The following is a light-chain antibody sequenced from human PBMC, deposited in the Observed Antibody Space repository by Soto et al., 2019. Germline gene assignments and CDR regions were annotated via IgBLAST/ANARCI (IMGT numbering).Light chain of an antibody. CDR3: QQYNNWPGT. CDR2: GAS. V-gene: IGKV3-15*01. Sequence: EIVMTQSPATLSVSPGERATLSCRASQSISSNLVWYQQKPGQAPRLLIYGASTRATGIPARFSGSGSGTEFTLTISSLQSEDFVVYYCQQYNNWPGTFGQGTRLEIK. J-gene: IGKJ5*01. CDR1: QSISSN.